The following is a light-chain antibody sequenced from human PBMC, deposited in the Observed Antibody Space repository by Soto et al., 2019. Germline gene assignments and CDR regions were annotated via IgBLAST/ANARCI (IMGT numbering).Light chain of an antibody. V-gene: IGKV1-39*01. CDR1: QTIGTY. J-gene: IGKJ1*01. CDR3: QQSYNTPLT. CDR2: DAS. Sequence: IEVTQSPSSLAASLGDRVTITCRASQTIGTYVNWYRQKSGAAPELLIYDASTLQSGVPSRFRGGASGTDFTLTISSLQLDDFATYYCQQSYNTPLTFSQGTKVDI.